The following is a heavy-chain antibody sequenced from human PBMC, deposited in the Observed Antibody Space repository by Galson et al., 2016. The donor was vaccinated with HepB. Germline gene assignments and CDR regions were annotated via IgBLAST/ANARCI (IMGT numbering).Heavy chain of an antibody. Sequence: SLRLSCAASGFTFSSYGMSWVRQAPGKGLEGVSGITGSGGSTYYADSVKGRFTISRDNSKNTLYLQMNSLRVEDTALYYCAKEFVATGGVVGDYWGQGTLVTGSS. V-gene: IGHV3-23*01. CDR3: AKEFVATGGVVGDY. J-gene: IGHJ4*02. CDR2: ITGSGGST. D-gene: IGHD2-8*02. CDR1: GFTFSSYG.